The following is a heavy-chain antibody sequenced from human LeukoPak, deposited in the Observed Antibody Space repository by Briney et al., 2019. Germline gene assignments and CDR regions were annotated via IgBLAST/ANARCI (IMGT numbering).Heavy chain of an antibody. V-gene: IGHV5-51*01. D-gene: IGHD6-13*01. CDR3: ARQRGAAAGTSDY. J-gene: IGHJ4*02. Sequence: GESQKISCKGSGYSFTTYWIGRVRQMPGKGLEWMGIIYPGDSDTRYSPSFQGQVTISADKSISTAYLQWSSLKASDTAMYYCARQRGAAAGTSDYWGQGTLVTVSS. CDR2: IYPGDSDT. CDR1: GYSFTTYW.